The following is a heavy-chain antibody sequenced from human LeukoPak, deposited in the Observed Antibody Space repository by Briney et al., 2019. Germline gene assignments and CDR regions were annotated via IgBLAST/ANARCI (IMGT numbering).Heavy chain of an antibody. CDR2: ISAYNGST. V-gene: IGHV1-18*01. Sequence: ASVKVSCKASGYTFTTYAMHWVRQAPGQGLEWMGWISAYNGSTNYAQKLQGRVTMTTDTSTSTAYMELRSLRSDDTAVYYCARDAEWELRAADLAYWGQGTLVTVSS. D-gene: IGHD1-26*01. J-gene: IGHJ4*02. CDR1: GYTFTTYA. CDR3: ARDAEWELRAADLAY.